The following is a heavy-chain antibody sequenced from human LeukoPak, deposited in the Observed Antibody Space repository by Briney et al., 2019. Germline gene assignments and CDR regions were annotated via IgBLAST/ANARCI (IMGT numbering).Heavy chain of an antibody. CDR1: GYSISSGYY. D-gene: IGHD4-23*01. CDR2: ISSSGSTI. Sequence: LSLTCTVSGYSISSGYYWGWIRQAPGKGLEWVSYISSSGSTIYYADSVKGRFTISRDNAKNSLYLQMNSLRAEDTAVYYCARDRGGNPRDYWGQGTLVTVSS. J-gene: IGHJ4*02. CDR3: ARDRGGNPRDY. V-gene: IGHV3-11*04.